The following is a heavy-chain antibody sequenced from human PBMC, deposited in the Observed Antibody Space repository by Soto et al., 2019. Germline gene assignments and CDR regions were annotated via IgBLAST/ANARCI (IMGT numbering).Heavy chain of an antibody. CDR3: ARDKRGYYYYGMDV. CDR1: GFTFSSYA. V-gene: IGHV3-30-3*01. J-gene: IGHJ6*02. D-gene: IGHD5-12*01. Sequence: GGSLRLSCAASGFTFSSYAMHWFHQAPGKGLEWVAVISYDGSNKYYADSVKGRFTISRDNSKNTPYLQMNSLRAEDTAVYYCARDKRGYYYYGMDVWGQGTTVTVSS. CDR2: ISYDGSNK.